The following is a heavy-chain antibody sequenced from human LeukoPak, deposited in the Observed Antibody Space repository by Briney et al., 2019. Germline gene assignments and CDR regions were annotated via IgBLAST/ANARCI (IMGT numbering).Heavy chain of an antibody. CDR1: GYTFTGYY. D-gene: IGHD1-26*01. J-gene: IGHJ3*02. Sequence: ASVKVSCKASGYTFTGYYMHWVPQAPGQGLEWMGWINPNSGGTNYAQKFQGRLTMTRDTSISTAYMDLSRLRTDDTVVYYCASGSYYYAFYIWGQGAMVTVSS. CDR3: ASGSYYYAFYI. CDR2: INPNSGGT. V-gene: IGHV1-2*02.